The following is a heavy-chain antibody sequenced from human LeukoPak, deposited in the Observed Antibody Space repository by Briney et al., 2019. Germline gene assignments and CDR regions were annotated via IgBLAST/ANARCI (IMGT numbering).Heavy chain of an antibody. CDR3: ARNRQPGRDCTNGVCYRSYYYYYMDV. J-gene: IGHJ6*03. CDR1: GGSISSSSYY. Sequence: PSETLSLTCTVSGGSISSSSYYWGWIRQPPGKGLEWIGSIYYSGSTYYNPSLKSRVTISVDTSKNQFSLKLSSVTAADTAVYYCARNRQPGRDCTNGVCYRSYYYYYMDVWGKGTTVTVSS. V-gene: IGHV4-39*07. D-gene: IGHD2-8*01. CDR2: IYYSGST.